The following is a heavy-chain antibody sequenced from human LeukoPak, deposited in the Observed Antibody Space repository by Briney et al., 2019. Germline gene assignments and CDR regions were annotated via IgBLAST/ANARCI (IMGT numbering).Heavy chain of an antibody. CDR3: ARYGHSPFFDY. D-gene: IGHD4-17*01. V-gene: IGHV1-46*01. J-gene: IGHJ4*02. CDR1: GYTFTSYY. Sequence: ASVKVSCKASGYTFTSYYMHWVRQAPGQGLEWMGIINPSGGSTTNAQKFQGRVIMTRDMSTSTVYMELSSLRSEDTAVYFCARYGHSPFFDYWGQGTLVIVSS. CDR2: INPSGGST.